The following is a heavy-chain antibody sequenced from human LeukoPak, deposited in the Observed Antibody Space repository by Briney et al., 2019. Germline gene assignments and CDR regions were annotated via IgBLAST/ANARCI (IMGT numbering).Heavy chain of an antibody. J-gene: IGHJ4*02. CDR3: ARVILRELPLDY. D-gene: IGHD1-7*01. CDR2: ISSSSSYI. V-gene: IGHV3-21*01. CDR1: GFTFSSYS. Sequence: GGSLRLSCAASGFTFSSYSMNWVRQAPGKGLEWVSSISSSSSYIYYADSVKGRFTISRDNAKNSLYLQMNSLRAEDTAVYYCARVILRELPLDYWGQGTLVTVSS.